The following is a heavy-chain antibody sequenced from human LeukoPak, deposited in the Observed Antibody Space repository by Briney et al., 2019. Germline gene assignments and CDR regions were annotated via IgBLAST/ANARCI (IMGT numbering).Heavy chain of an antibody. J-gene: IGHJ4*02. D-gene: IGHD1-26*01. CDR2: IKSKTDGGTT. Sequence: GGSLRLSCAASGFTFSNAWMSWIRQAPGKGLEWVGRIKSKTDGGTTDYAAPVKGRFTISRDDSKNTLYLQMNSLKTEDAAVYYCTTAQEWELLPPNFDYWGQGTLVTVSS. CDR1: GFTFSNAW. V-gene: IGHV3-15*01. CDR3: TTAQEWELLPPNFDY.